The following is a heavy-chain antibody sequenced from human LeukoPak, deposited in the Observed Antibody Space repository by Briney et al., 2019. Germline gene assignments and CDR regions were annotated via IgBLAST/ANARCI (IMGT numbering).Heavy chain of an antibody. Sequence: AGGPLRLSCAASGFTFSIYAMSWVRQAPGKGLEWVSAVSGSGGGTYYADSVKGRFTISRDNSKDTVYLQMNSLSAEDTAVYYCAKTTTGYSSGRYPGWPVDYWGQGTLVTVSS. D-gene: IGHD6-19*01. CDR1: GFTFSIYA. V-gene: IGHV3-23*01. CDR3: AKTTTGYSSGRYPGWPVDY. CDR2: VSGSGGGT. J-gene: IGHJ4*02.